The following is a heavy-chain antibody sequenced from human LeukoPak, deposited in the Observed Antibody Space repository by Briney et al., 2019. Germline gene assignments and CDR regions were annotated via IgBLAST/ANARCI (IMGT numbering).Heavy chain of an antibody. CDR2: SRNKAKSYTT. CDR3: VRVGSVSGSDYLDY. D-gene: IGHD6-19*01. J-gene: IGHJ4*02. Sequence: PRGSLSLSCAVSGFTFSDHFLDWVRQAPGKGLEWVGRSRNKAKSYTTEYAASVKGRFTISRDDSKNSLYLQMNSLETEDTAVYYCVRVGSVSGSDYLDYWGQGTLVTVSS. CDR1: GFTFSDHF. V-gene: IGHV3-72*01.